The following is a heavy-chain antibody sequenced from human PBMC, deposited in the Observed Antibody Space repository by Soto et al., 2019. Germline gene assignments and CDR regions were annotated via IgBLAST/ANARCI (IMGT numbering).Heavy chain of an antibody. CDR1: GFTFSSYG. D-gene: IGHD5-12*01. V-gene: IGHV3-33*01. CDR2: IWYDGSNK. Sequence: QVQLVESGGGVVQPGRSLRLSCAASGFTFSSYGMHWVHQAPGKGLEWVAVIWYDGSNKYYADSVKGRFTISRDNSKNTLYLQMNSLRAEDTAVYYCARVVSGYNLGAFDIWGQGTMVTVSS. J-gene: IGHJ3*02. CDR3: ARVVSGYNLGAFDI.